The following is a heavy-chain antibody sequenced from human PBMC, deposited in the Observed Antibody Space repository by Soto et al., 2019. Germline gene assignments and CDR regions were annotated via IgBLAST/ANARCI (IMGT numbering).Heavy chain of an antibody. V-gene: IGHV3-21*01. CDR3: ARDIFVGARNGAFDI. J-gene: IGHJ3*02. D-gene: IGHD3-3*01. CDR2: ISSSSSYI. CDR1: GFTFSSYS. Sequence: EVQLVESGGGLVKPGGSLRLSCAASGFTFSSYSMNWVRQAPGKGLEWVSSISSSSSYIYYADSVKGRFTISRDNAKNSLYLQMNSLRAEDTAVYYCARDIFVGARNGAFDIWGQGTMVTVSS.